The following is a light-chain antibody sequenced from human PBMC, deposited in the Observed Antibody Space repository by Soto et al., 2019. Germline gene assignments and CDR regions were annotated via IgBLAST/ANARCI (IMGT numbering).Light chain of an antibody. Sequence: EIVLTQAPGTLSLSPGERATLSCRASQSVSNNYLAWYQQKPGQAPRILIYGASSRATGIPDRLSGSGSGTDLTLTITGLVPEDFAVYYCQKYGTSPLTCGGGTKVDIK. CDR1: QSVSNNY. J-gene: IGKJ4*01. CDR2: GAS. CDR3: QKYGTSPLT. V-gene: IGKV3-20*01.